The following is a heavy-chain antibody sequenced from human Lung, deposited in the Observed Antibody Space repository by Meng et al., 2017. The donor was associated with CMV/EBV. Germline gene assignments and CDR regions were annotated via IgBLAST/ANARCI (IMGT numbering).Heavy chain of an antibody. Sequence: SETLSLXXAVYGGSFSGYYWSWIRQPPGKGLEWIGEINHSGSTNYNPSLKSRVTISVDTSKNQFSLKLSSVTAADTAVYYCARAGQQLVSYYYYYYGMDVWGQGTTVTVSS. J-gene: IGHJ6*02. CDR1: GGSFSGYY. CDR2: INHSGST. CDR3: ARAGQQLVSYYYYYYGMDV. V-gene: IGHV4-34*01. D-gene: IGHD6-13*01.